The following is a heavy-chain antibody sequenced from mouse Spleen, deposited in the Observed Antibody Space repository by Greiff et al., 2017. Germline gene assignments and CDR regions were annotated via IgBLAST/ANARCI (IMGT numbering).Heavy chain of an antibody. Sequence: EVQVVESGGGLVKPGGSLKLSCAASGFTFSDYGMHWVRQAPEKGLEWVAYISSGSSTIYYADTVKGRFTISRDNAKNTLFLQMTSLRSEDTAMYYCARDAHYAMDYWGQGTSVTVSS. CDR1: GFTFSDYG. CDR2: ISSGSSTI. CDR3: ARDAHYAMDY. V-gene: IGHV5-17*01. J-gene: IGHJ4*01.